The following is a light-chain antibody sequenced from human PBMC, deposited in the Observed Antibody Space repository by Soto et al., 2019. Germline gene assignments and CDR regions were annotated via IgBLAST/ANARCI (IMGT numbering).Light chain of an antibody. CDR2: KAS. Sequence: DIQMTQSPSTLSGSVGARVTLTCRASQTIISWLAWYQQKPGKAPKLLIYKASTIKSGVPSRFSGSGSGIEFTLTISSLQPDDFATCYCQHNNSYSEAFGQGTKVDIK. CDR1: QTIISW. CDR3: QHNNSYSEA. J-gene: IGKJ1*01. V-gene: IGKV1-5*03.